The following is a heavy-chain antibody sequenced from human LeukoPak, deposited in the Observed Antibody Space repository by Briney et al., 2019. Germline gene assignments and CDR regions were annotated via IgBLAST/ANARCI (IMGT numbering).Heavy chain of an antibody. D-gene: IGHD5-12*01. CDR3: ARMLNGAYDV. J-gene: IGHJ4*02. Sequence: GASVKVSCKASGYTFTGPYMHWVRQAPGQGLEWMGWINPNSGGTSYAQNFQGRVTMTRDTSFSTVYMEVSSLRSDDTAMYYCARMLNGAYDVWGQGTLVTVSS. V-gene: IGHV1-2*02. CDR2: INPNSGGT. CDR1: GYTFTGPY.